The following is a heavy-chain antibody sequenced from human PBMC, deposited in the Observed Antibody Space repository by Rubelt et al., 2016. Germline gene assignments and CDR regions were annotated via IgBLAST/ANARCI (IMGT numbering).Heavy chain of an antibody. CDR1: GGSFSGYY. J-gene: IGHJ4*02. V-gene: IGHV4-34*02. D-gene: IGHD5-18*01. Sequence: QVQLQQGGAGLLKPSETLSLTCAVYGGSFSGYYWSWIRQPPGKGLEWIGEINLGGSSNYNPSLKTRVTISVDTSKNQFSLTVNSVADAETGIYYRARLGPKWIQQRPFDDCGQGSLVIVSS. CDR3: ARLGPKWIQQRPFDD. CDR2: INLGGSS.